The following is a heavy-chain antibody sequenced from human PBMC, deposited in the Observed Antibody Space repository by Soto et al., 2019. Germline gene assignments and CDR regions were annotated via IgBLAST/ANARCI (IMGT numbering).Heavy chain of an antibody. CDR2: IWYDGSYT. D-gene: IGHD6-19*01. V-gene: IGHV3-33*03. J-gene: IGHJ3*01. Sequence: QVHLAESGGGVVQPGTSLRLSCAASGFPFDRYAIHWVRQAPGKGLEWVAAIWYDGSYTYYGESVKGRFLISRDNSKNTVFLEMNSLRAEDAAAYFCAKGRIAVAAGAFDSWGPGTRVIVSS. CDR3: AKGRIAVAAGAFDS. CDR1: GFPFDRYA.